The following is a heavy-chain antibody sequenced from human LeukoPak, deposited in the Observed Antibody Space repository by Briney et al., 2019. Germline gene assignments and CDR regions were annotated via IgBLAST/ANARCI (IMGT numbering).Heavy chain of an antibody. J-gene: IGHJ4*02. CDR3: ATAINTGYSSSWFDY. CDR2: FDPEVGET. D-gene: IGHD6-13*01. Sequence: ASVKVSCKVSGYTLTELSMRWVRQAPGKGLEWMGGFDPEVGETIYAQKFQGRVTMTEDTSTDTAYMELSSLRSEDTAVYYCATAINTGYSSSWFDYWGQGTLVTVSS. V-gene: IGHV1-24*01. CDR1: GYTLTELS.